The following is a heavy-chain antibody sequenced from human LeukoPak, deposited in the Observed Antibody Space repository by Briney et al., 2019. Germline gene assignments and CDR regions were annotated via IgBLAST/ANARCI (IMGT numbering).Heavy chain of an antibody. J-gene: IGHJ4*02. V-gene: IGHV3-23*01. CDR1: GFTFSSYA. Sequence: GGSLRLSCAASGFTFSSYAMSWVRQAPGKGLEWVSAISGSGGSTYYADSVKGRFTISRDNSKNTLYMQMNSLRAEDTAIYYCARGGGLQRRYFEYWGQGTLLTVSS. CDR3: ARGGGLQRRYFEY. CDR2: ISGSGGST. D-gene: IGHD2-15*01.